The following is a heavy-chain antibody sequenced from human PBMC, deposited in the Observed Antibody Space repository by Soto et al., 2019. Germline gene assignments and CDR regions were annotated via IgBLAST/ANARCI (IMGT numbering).Heavy chain of an antibody. CDR2: ISYDGSNK. CDR3: AKERYSSGWAPIDY. J-gene: IGHJ4*02. V-gene: IGHV3-30*18. Sequence: GGSLRLSCAASGFTFSSYGMHWVRQAPGKGLEWVAVISYDGSNKYYADSVKGRFTISRDNSKNTLYLQMNSLRAEDTAVYYCAKERYSSGWAPIDYWGQGTLVTVSS. CDR1: GFTFSSYG. D-gene: IGHD6-19*01.